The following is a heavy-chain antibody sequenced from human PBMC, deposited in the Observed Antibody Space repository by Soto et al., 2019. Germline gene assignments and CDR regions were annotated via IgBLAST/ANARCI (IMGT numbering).Heavy chain of an antibody. CDR1: RGSRSRGSSY. D-gene: IGHD3-22*01. CDR2: IYYSGSS. V-gene: IGHV4-30-4*01. CDR3: ARGLYFYDSRGSYPSYFDY. J-gene: IGHJ4*02. Sequence: SETMSHAWRVARGSRSRGSSYWGWIRKTPWKGLEWIGSIYYSGSSNYNSPLKSRLTMSVDTSKNQFSLNLNSVTAADTAVYYCARGLYFYDSRGSYPSYFDYWGQGTLVTVSS.